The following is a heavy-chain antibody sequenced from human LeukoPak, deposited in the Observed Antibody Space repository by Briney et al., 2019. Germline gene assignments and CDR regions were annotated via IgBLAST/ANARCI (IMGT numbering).Heavy chain of an antibody. CDR2: DGSGT. V-gene: IGHV3-74*01. J-gene: IGHJ4*02. Sequence: GGSLRLSCAVSGFTFSGHWMFWVRQAPGKGLEWVSSDGSGTGYTDSVKGRFTVSRDNARNTLYLQMNSLRAEDTAVYYCARTLAVAGTFLGYWGQGTLVTVSS. CDR1: GFTFSGHW. CDR3: ARTLAVAGTFLGY. D-gene: IGHD6-19*01.